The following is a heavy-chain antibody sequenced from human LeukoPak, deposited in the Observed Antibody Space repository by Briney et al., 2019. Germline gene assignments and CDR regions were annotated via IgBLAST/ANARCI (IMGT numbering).Heavy chain of an antibody. Sequence: KPSETLSLXCTASGGSISSYYWSWIRRPPGKGLEWVGDIYYSGSTNYNPSIKSRVTISVDTSKNQFSLKLSSVTAADTAVYYCARYVNYDFWSGYPNYYYYYMDVWGKGTTVTVSS. V-gene: IGHV4-59*01. CDR3: ARYVNYDFWSGYPNYYYYYMDV. J-gene: IGHJ6*03. CDR1: GGSISSYY. CDR2: IYYSGST. D-gene: IGHD3-3*01.